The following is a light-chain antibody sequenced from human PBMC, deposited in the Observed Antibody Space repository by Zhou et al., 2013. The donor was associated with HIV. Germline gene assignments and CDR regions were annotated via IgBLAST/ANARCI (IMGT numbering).Light chain of an antibody. CDR1: QNINSW. J-gene: IGKJ1*01. CDR2: KAS. Sequence: DIQMTQSPSTLSASVGDSVTITCRASQNINSWLAWYQQKPGKAPRLLIYKASTLESGVPSRFTGSGSGTEFTLTINSLQPDDFATYYCQQYFSFWSFGQGTKVGNQ. V-gene: IGKV1-5*03. CDR3: QQYFSFWS.